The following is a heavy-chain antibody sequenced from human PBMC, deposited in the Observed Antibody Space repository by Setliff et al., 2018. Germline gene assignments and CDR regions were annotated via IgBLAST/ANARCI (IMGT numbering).Heavy chain of an antibody. CDR3: ARQPEGGYYDSSGYYGMAPYYLDY. V-gene: IGHV4-38-2*01. CDR2: IYHSGST. J-gene: IGHJ4*02. D-gene: IGHD3-22*01. CDR1: GYSISSGYY. Sequence: SETLSLTCAVSGYSISSGYYWGWIRQPPGKGLERIGSIYHSGSTYYNPSLKSRVTISVDTSKNQFSLKLSSVTAADTAVYYCARQPEGGYYDSSGYYGMAPYYLDYWGQGTLVTVSS.